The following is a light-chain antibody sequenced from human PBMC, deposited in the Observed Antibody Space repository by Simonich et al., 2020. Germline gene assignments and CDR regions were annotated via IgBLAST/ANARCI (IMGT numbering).Light chain of an antibody. J-gene: IGKJ4*01. CDR1: QSLLHSDGKTY. V-gene: IGKV2D-29*02. CDR2: EVS. CDR3: MQSIQLPLT. Sequence: DIVMTQTPLSLSVTPGQPASISCKSSQSLLHSDGKTYLYWYLQKPGKSPQLLIYEVSNRVSGVPDRFSGSGSGTDFTLKISRVEAEDVGVYYCMQSIQLPLTFGGGTKVEIK.